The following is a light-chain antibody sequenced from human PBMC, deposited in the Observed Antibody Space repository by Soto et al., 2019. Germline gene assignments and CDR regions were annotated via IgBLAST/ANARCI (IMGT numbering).Light chain of an antibody. Sequence: DIQMTQSPSSLSASVGDRVTITCQPSQDISNYLNWYQQKPGKAPKLLIYDASNSETGVPSRFSGSGSGTDFTFTISSLQPEDIATYYCQQYDNLPYTFGQGTKLEIK. CDR3: QQYDNLPYT. CDR2: DAS. V-gene: IGKV1-33*01. CDR1: QDISNY. J-gene: IGKJ2*01.